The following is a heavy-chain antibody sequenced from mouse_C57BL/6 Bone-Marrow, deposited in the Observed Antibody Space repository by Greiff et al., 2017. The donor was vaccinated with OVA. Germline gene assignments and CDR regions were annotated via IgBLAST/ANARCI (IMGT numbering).Heavy chain of an antibody. CDR3: ARYPYAMDY. J-gene: IGHJ4*01. V-gene: IGHV1-82*01. CDR2: IYPGDGDT. Sequence: QVQLQQSGPELVKPGASVKISCKASGYAFSSSWMNWVKQRPGKGLEWIGRIYPGDGDTNYNGKFKGKATLTADKSSSTAYMQLSSLTSEDSAVYFCARYPYAMDYWGQGTSVTVSS. CDR1: GYAFSSSW.